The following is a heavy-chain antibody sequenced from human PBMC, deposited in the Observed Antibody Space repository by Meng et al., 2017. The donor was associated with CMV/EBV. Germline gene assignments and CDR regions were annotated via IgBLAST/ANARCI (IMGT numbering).Heavy chain of an antibody. V-gene: IGHV3-23*03. CDR2: IYSGGSST. D-gene: IGHD3-3*01. CDR3: AKVKFWSGPLDV. Sequence: GESLKISCAASGFTFSSYAMSWVRQAPGKGLEWVSVIYSGGSSTSYADSVKGRFTISRDNAKNTLYLQMNSLRAEDTAVYYCAKVKFWSGPLDVWGQGTTVTVSS. J-gene: IGHJ6*02. CDR1: GFTFSSYA.